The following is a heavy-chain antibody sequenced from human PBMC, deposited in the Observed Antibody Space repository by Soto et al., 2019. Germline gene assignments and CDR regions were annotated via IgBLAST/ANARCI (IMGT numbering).Heavy chain of an antibody. V-gene: IGHV3-66*01. D-gene: IGHD1-20*01. CDR1: GLTVSTNY. Sequence: GGSLRLSCAASGLTVSTNYMTWVRQAPGKGLEWVAIITSDGKTDYVDSVKGRFSISRDSSKNTLYLQMNSLRVEDTAVYYGARVRITVPGNDYWGQGILVTVSS. J-gene: IGHJ4*02. CDR3: ARVRITVPGNDY. CDR2: ITSDGKT.